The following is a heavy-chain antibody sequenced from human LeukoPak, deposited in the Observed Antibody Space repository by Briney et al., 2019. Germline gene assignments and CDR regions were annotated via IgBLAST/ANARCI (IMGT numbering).Heavy chain of an antibody. CDR1: GYTLSELS. D-gene: IGHD3-16*02. Sequence: GASVKVSGTVSGYTLSELSIHWVRQAPGKGREWVGGFDPEDDETIYAQKFQGRVTMTEDTSTDTAHMELSSLRSEDTAVYYCARSILVPYYYGMDVWGQGTTVTVS. J-gene: IGHJ6*02. V-gene: IGHV1-24*01. CDR3: ARSILVPYYYGMDV. CDR2: FDPEDDET.